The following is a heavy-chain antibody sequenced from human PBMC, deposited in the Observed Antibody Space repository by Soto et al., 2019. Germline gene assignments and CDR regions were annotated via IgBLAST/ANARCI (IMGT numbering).Heavy chain of an antibody. V-gene: IGHV3-23*01. D-gene: IGHD2-21*02. Sequence: EVQLLESGGGLVQPGGSLRLSCAASGFTFSSYAMSWVRQAPGKGLEWVSGISGSGSNTYYADSVKGRFTISRDNSKNTLYVQMNSLRAEDTAVYYCAKDVTVVTPSYWGQGTLVTVAS. CDR1: GFTFSSYA. CDR3: AKDVTVVTPSY. J-gene: IGHJ4*02. CDR2: ISGSGSNT.